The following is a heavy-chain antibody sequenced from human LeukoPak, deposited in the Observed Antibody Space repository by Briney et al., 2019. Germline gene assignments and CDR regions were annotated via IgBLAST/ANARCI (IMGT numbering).Heavy chain of an antibody. Sequence: GASVKVSCKASGYTFTGYYIHWVRQAPGQGLEWMGRINPNIGGTNYAQKFQGRVTMTRDTSISTIYMELSRLRSDDTAVYYCARVYYDFWSGSNYYFDYWGQGTLVTVSS. V-gene: IGHV1-2*06. CDR3: ARVYYDFWSGSNYYFDY. D-gene: IGHD3-3*01. J-gene: IGHJ4*02. CDR1: GYTFTGYY. CDR2: INPNIGGT.